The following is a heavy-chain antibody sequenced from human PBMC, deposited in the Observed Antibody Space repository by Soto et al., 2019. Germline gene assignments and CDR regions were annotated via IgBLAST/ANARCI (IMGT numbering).Heavy chain of an antibody. Sequence: SVKVSCKVSWGTFSNYAINWVRQAPGQGLEWMGGIIPMFGTAYYAERFQGRVTITADESTSTAYMELSSLRSEDTAIFYCARDLAPVVRGVLSSGMDVWGQGTTVTVS. D-gene: IGHD3-10*02. J-gene: IGHJ6*02. V-gene: IGHV1-69*13. CDR3: ARDLAPVVRGVLSSGMDV. CDR2: IIPMFGTA. CDR1: WGTFSNYA.